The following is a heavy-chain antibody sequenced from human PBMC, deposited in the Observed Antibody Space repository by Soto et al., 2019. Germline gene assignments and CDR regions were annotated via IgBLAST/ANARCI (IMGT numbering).Heavy chain of an antibody. CDR2: ISSSSSYI. CDR1: GFTFSSYS. Sequence: SLRLSCAASGFTFSSYSMNWVRQAPGKGLEWVSSISSSSSYIYYADSVKGRFTISRDNAKNSLYLQMNSLRAEDTAVYYCASSTAFDYYGMDVWGQGTTVTVSS. D-gene: IGHD3-16*01. J-gene: IGHJ6*02. V-gene: IGHV3-21*01. CDR3: ASSTAFDYYGMDV.